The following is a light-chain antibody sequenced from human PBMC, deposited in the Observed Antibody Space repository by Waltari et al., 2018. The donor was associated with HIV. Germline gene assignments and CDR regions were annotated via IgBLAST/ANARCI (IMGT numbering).Light chain of an antibody. V-gene: IGLV1-40*01. J-gene: IGLJ1*01. Sequence: QSVLTQPPSVSGAPGQMVTISSTAASSNIGAGSGVHWYQQLPGTAPKLLIYVNNNRPSGVPDRFSGSTSGTSASLAITGLQADDEADYYCQSFDNSLSGGSYVFGTGTKVSVL. CDR3: QSFDNSLSGGSYV. CDR2: VNN. CDR1: SSNIGAGSG.